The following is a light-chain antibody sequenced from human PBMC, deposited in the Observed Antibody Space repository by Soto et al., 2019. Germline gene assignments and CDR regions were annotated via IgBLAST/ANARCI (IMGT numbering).Light chain of an antibody. CDR2: DVS. CDR1: SSDVGGYNY. CDR3: SSYTSSHVV. V-gene: IGLV2-14*01. J-gene: IGLJ2*01. Sequence: QSALTQPASVSGSPGQSITISCTGTSSDVGGYNYVPWYQQHPGKAPKLMIYDVSNRPSGVSNRFSGSKSGNTASLTISGLQAEDEADYYCSSYTSSHVVFGGGTKVTVL.